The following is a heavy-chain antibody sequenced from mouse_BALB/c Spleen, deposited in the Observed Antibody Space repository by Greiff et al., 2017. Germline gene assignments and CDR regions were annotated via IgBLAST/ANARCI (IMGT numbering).Heavy chain of an antibody. Sequence: VQLQESGAELVRPGTSVKISCKASGYTFTNYWLGWVKQRPGHGLEWIGDIYPGGGYTNYNEKFKGKATLTADTSSSTAYMQLSSLTSEDSAVYFCARAFITTVVARGYFDYWGQGTTLTVSS. J-gene: IGHJ2*01. V-gene: IGHV1-63*02. CDR3: ARAFITTVVARGYFDY. CDR1: GYTFTNYW. CDR2: IYPGGGYT. D-gene: IGHD1-1*01.